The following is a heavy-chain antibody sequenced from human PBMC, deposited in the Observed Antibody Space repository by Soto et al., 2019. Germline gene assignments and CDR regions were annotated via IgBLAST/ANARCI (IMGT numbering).Heavy chain of an antibody. CDR2: ISGSGGST. Sequence: EVQLLESGGGLVQPGGSLRLSCAASGFTFSSYAMSWVRQAPGKGLEWVSAISGSGGSTYYADSVKGRFTISRDSSKNTLYLQVNRLRAEDTAVHYCAKARADYYDSSGYPVHYWGQAKLVTVSS. D-gene: IGHD3-22*01. CDR1: GFTFSSYA. V-gene: IGHV3-23*01. J-gene: IGHJ4*02. CDR3: AKARADYYDSSGYPVHY.